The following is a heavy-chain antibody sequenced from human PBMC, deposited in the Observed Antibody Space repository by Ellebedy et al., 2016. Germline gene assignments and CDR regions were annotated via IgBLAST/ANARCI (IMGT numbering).Heavy chain of an antibody. J-gene: IGHJ3*02. V-gene: IGHV3-21*01. Sequence: GESLKISXAASGFTFSSYSMNWVRQAPGKGLEWVSSISSSSSYIYYADSVKGRFTISRDNAKNSLYLQMNSLRAEDTAVYYCARAPYYYDSSGYAFDIWGQGTMVTVSS. CDR2: ISSSSSYI. CDR3: ARAPYYYDSSGYAFDI. D-gene: IGHD3-22*01. CDR1: GFTFSSYS.